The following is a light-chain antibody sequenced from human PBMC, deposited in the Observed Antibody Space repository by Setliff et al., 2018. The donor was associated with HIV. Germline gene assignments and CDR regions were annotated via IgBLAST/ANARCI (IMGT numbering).Light chain of an antibody. CDR2: GNT. V-gene: IGLV1-40*01. CDR3: QSYDSSLSGSKV. Sequence: QSALTQPPSVSGAPGQRVTIPCTGSSSNIGAGYDVHWYQQLPGTGPKPLIYGNTIRPSGVPDRFSGSKSGTSASLAITGLQAEDEADYYCQSYDSSLSGSKVFGTGTKVTV. CDR1: SSNIGAGYD. J-gene: IGLJ1*01.